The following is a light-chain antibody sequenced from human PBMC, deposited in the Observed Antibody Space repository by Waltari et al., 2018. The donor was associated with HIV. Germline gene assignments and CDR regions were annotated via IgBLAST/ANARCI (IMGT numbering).Light chain of an antibody. CDR3: QEANAFPHT. CDR1: RDIASS. CDR2: DAF. V-gene: IGKV1-12*01. Sequence: DVQMDQSPSNVSAFVGATVTLTCRASRDIASSVAWYQFKPGRIPNRLVYDAFKLSAGVPLRFGGSGSGTEFTLTITSLQPEDFATYYCQEANAFPHTFGGGTRVEMK. J-gene: IGKJ4*01.